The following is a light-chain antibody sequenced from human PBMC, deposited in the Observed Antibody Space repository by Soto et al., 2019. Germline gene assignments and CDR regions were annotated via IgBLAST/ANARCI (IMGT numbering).Light chain of an antibody. J-gene: IGLJ2*01. CDR3: QSYDSSNLV. V-gene: IGLV6-57*04. Sequence: FMLTQPPSVSESPGKTVTISCTRSSGSIASNYVQWYQQRPGSAPTTVIYEDNQRPSGVPDRFSGSIDSSSNSASLTISGLKTEDEADYYCQSYDSSNLVFGGGTKLTVL. CDR2: EDN. CDR1: SGSIASNY.